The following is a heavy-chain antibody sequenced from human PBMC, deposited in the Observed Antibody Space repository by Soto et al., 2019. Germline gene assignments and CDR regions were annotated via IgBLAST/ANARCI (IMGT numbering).Heavy chain of an antibody. CDR3: ARSFGWYAIDQ. CDR2: IHHSGST. J-gene: IGHJ1*01. D-gene: IGHD6-19*01. V-gene: IGHV4-4*02. CDR1: GASISSEQS. Sequence: QMQLQESGPGLVKPSETLSLTCAVSGASISSEQSWSWVRQPPGKGLEWIGEIHHSGSTNNNPSLKSRVTRSVAKSTNQFSLMLSSVTAAATAVYYCARSFGWYAIDQWGQGTLVTVSS.